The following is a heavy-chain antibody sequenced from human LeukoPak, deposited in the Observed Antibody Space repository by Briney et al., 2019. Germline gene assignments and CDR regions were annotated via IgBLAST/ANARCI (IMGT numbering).Heavy chain of an antibody. CDR1: GFTVSSNY. CDR2: IYSDGTT. CDR3: AGVDFWSRDSSSWYYFDY. Sequence: GGSLRLSCAASGFTVSSNYMNWVRQASGKGLECVSVIYSDGTTYYADSVKGRFTISRDNSKNTLYLQMNSLRAEDTAVYYCAGVDFWSRDSSSWYYFDYWGQGTLVTVSS. J-gene: IGHJ4*02. D-gene: IGHD6-13*01. V-gene: IGHV3-66*01.